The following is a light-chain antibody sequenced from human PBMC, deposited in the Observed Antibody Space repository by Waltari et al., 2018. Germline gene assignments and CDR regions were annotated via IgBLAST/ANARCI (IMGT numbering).Light chain of an antibody. Sequence: EMMMTQSPAILSMSPGEGATLSCTARQSISTNFAWYQHRPGQAPRLLIEDTSTRTTGIPVKFSGSGSGTEFALTISNLQPEDFAVYYCQQYNNWPPLYTFGQGTKLDIK. CDR2: DTS. J-gene: IGKJ2*01. CDR1: QSISTN. CDR3: QQYNNWPPLYT. V-gene: IGKV3-15*01.